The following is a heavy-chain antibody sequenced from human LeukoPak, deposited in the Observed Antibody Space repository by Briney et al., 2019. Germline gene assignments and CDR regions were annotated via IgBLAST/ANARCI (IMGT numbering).Heavy chain of an antibody. D-gene: IGHD6-19*01. J-gene: IGHJ6*02. CDR2: ISPGGGTT. CDR1: GFAFGSEA. Sequence: GGSLRLSCGVSGFAFGSEAMNWVRQSPARGLEWVASISPGGGTTYYADSVKGRFTISRDNSKNTLYLQMNSLRAEDTAVYYCASTDSSGWRANYYGMDVWGQGTTVTVSS. V-gene: IGHV3-23*01. CDR3: ASTDSSGWRANYYGMDV.